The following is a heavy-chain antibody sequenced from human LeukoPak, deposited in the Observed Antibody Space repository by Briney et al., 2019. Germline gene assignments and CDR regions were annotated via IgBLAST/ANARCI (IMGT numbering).Heavy chain of an antibody. CDR1: GGSISSSTYY. J-gene: IGHJ4*02. D-gene: IGHD1-26*01. CDR2: INYSGNT. V-gene: IGHV4-39*01. CDR3: TRLTVGTTWGNHFDY. Sequence: SETLSLTCTVSGGSISSSTYYWAWVRQPPGKGLEWIGSINYSGNTYYKSSLKSRVTISVDTSKNQFSLKLTSVTAADTAVYYCTRLTVGTTWGNHFDYWGQGTVVTVSS.